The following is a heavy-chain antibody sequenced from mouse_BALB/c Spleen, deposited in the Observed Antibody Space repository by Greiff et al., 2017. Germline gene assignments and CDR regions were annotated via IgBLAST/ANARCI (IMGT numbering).Heavy chain of an antibody. CDR3: ARQLGLRAMDY. CDR2: IDPSDSET. J-gene: IGHJ4*01. CDR1: GYTFTSYW. D-gene: IGHD3-1*01. V-gene: IGHV1-69*02. Sequence: VQLQQPGAELVKPGAPVKLSCKASGYTFTSYWMNWVKQRPGRGLEWIGRIDPSDSETHYNQKFKDKATLTVDKSSSTAYIQLSSLTSEDSAVYYCARQLGLRAMDYWGQGTSVTVSS.